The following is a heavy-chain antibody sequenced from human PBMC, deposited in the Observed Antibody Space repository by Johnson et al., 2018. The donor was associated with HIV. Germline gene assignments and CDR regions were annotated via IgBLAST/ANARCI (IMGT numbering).Heavy chain of an antibody. CDR2: ISYDGSNK. CDR3: ARKARGQGAFDI. CDR1: GFTFSIYG. J-gene: IGHJ3*02. V-gene: IGHV3-30*03. D-gene: IGHD3-10*01. Sequence: QVQLVESGGGVVQPGRSLRLSCAASGFTFSIYGMHWVRQAPGKGLEWVAFISYDGSNKYYADSVKGRFTISRDNSKNTLYLQMNGLRAEDTAVYYCARKARGQGAFDIWGQGTMVTVSS.